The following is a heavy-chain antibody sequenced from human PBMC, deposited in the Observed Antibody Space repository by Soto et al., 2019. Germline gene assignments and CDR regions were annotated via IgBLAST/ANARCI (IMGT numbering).Heavy chain of an antibody. D-gene: IGHD1-26*01. CDR1: GFSISTSGVG. CDR3: AHRSYNNYLDY. Sequence: QITLKESGPPLVKPTQTLMLTCTFSGFSISTSGVGVGWIRQPPGKALEWLTLIYWDDDKRYSPSLKSRLTITKDTSKNQVVLTITNMDPVDTATYYCAHRSYNNYLDYWGQGTLVTVSS. V-gene: IGHV2-5*02. J-gene: IGHJ4*02. CDR2: IYWDDDK.